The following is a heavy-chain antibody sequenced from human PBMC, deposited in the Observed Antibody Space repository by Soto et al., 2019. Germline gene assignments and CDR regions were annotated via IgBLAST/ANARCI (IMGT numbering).Heavy chain of an antibody. CDR1: GFTFSDYY. V-gene: IGHV3-11*01. CDR2: ISSSGSTI. J-gene: IGHJ6*02. Sequence: GGSLRLSCAASGFTFSDYYISWIRQAPGKGLEWVSYISSSGSTIYYADSVKGRFTISRDNAKNSLYLQMNSPRAEDTAVYYCARDRDFWSGFYGMDVWGQGTTVTVSS. CDR3: ARDRDFWSGFYGMDV. D-gene: IGHD3-3*01.